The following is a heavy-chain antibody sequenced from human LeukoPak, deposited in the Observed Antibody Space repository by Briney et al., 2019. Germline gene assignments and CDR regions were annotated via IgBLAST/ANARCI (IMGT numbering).Heavy chain of an antibody. V-gene: IGHV3-23*01. CDR2: IGGSGDNT. Sequence: GGSLRLSCAASGFTLSSYNMNWVRQAPGKGLEWVSAIGGSGDNTYYADSVKGRFTISRDNSKNTLYLQMESLRAEDTAVYYCARPVDQQWLALHYWGQGTLVTVSS. J-gene: IGHJ4*02. CDR3: ARPVDQQWLALHY. CDR1: GFTLSSYN. D-gene: IGHD6-19*01.